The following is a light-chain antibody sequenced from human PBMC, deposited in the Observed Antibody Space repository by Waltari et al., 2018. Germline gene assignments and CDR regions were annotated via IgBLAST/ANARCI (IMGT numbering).Light chain of an antibody. Sequence: QAVVTQEPSLTVSPGGTVTLTCGSSPGPVPSGQWPYWFQQKPGRATRTLIYDTNNRMSWAPARFSGSLLGGRAALTLSGAQPEDEAEYYCSLSYTDGQVIFGGGTKLTVL. CDR1: PGPVPSGQW. J-gene: IGLJ2*01. CDR3: SLSYTDGQVI. CDR2: DTN. V-gene: IGLV7-46*01.